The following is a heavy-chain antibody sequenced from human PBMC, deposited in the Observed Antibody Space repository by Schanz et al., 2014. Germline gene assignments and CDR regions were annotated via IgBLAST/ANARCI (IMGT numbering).Heavy chain of an antibody. CDR2: IHPNSGGT. V-gene: IGHV1-2*06. CDR3: AREKGHGYSGFS. D-gene: IGHD5-12*01. CDR1: GYTFTGYF. Sequence: QVQLVQSGAEVKKPGASVKVSCKASGYTFTGYFIHWVRQAPGQGLEWMGRIHPNSGGTIFAQKFQGRVSMTRDTSLSTAYMELSSLRSDDTAVYYCAREKGHGYSGFSWGQGTLITVSS. J-gene: IGHJ5*02.